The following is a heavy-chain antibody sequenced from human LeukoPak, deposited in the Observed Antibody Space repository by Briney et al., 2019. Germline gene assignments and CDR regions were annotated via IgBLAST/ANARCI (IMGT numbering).Heavy chain of an antibody. Sequence: GGSLRLSCAASGFTFSAFGMNWVRQAPGKGLKWVSTITNSGDSTYYVDSVKGRFTISRDNSKNTLYLQMNSLRAEDTAKYYCTKDYCGKFCSAVWGQGTTVTVSS. CDR1: GFTFSAFG. CDR3: TKDYCGKFCSAV. CDR2: ITNSGDST. V-gene: IGHV3-23*01. D-gene: IGHD3-9*01. J-gene: IGHJ6*02.